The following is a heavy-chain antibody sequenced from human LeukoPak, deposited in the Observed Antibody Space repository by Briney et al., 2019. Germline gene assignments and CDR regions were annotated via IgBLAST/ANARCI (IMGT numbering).Heavy chain of an antibody. Sequence: SLKVSSKSSGGTFSSYAIRSVRHAHGQGLERMGRIITILGIANYAQKFQGRVTITADKSTSTAYMELSSLRSEDTAVYYCARDYCSGGSCYYYYYYGMDVWGQGTTVTVSS. D-gene: IGHD2-15*01. CDR3: ARDYCSGGSCYYYYYYGMDV. J-gene: IGHJ6*02. V-gene: IGHV1-69*04. CDR2: IITILGIA. CDR1: GGTFSSYA.